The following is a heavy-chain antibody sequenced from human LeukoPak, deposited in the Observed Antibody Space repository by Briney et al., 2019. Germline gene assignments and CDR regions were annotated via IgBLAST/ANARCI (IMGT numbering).Heavy chain of an antibody. V-gene: IGHV3-11*01. D-gene: IGHD3-10*01. CDR2: ISSSGSTI. CDR3: ARDQLYYGSGSYTLPFDP. J-gene: IGHJ5*02. Sequence: GGSLRLSCAASGFTFSDYYMSWIRQAPGKGLEWVSYISSSGSTIYYADSVKGRFTISRDNAKNSLYLQMNSLRAEDTAVYYCARDQLYYGSGSYTLPFDPWGQGTLVTVSS. CDR1: GFTFSDYY.